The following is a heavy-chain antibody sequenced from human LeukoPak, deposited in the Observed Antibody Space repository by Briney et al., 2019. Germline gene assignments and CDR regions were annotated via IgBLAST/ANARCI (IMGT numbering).Heavy chain of an antibody. Sequence: PSETLSLTCAVYGGSFSGYYWSWIRQPPGKGLEWIGEINHVGSANYNPSLKSRVTISVDTSKNQFSLKLSSVTAADTAVYYCARLSTATRHWLAASDIWGQGTVVTVSS. CDR2: INHVGSA. V-gene: IGHV4-34*01. CDR1: GGSFSGYY. J-gene: IGHJ3*02. D-gene: IGHD6-19*01. CDR3: ARLSTATRHWLAASDI.